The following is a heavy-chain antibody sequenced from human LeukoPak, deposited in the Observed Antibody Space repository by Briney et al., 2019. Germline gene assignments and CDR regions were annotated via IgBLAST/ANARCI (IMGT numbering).Heavy chain of an antibody. CDR3: ARQRVAAAGPNWFDP. J-gene: IGHJ5*02. Sequence: ASVKVSCKASGYTFTGSYMHRVRQAPGQGLEWMGWINPNTGGTNYAQQFQGRVTMTRDTSISTACMELSRLKSDDTAVYYCARQRVAAAGPNWFDPWGQGTLVTVSS. CDR1: GYTFTGSY. D-gene: IGHD6-13*01. V-gene: IGHV1-2*02. CDR2: INPNTGGT.